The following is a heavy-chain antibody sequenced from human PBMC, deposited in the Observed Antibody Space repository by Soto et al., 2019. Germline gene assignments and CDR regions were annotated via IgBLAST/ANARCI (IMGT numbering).Heavy chain of an antibody. CDR2: ISAYNGNT. J-gene: IGHJ2*01. CDR3: TRDDRQDEYGGKWYFGL. D-gene: IGHD4-17*01. Sequence: ASVKVSCKASGYTFTSCGISWVRQAPGQGLEWMGWISAYNGNTNYAQKLQGRVTMTTDTSTSTAYMELRSLRSDDTAVYYCTRDDRQDEYGGKWYFGLWGRGTM. CDR1: GYTFTSCG. V-gene: IGHV1-18*01.